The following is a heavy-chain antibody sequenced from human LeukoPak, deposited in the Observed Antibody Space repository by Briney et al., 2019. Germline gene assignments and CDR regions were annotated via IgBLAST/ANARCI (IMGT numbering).Heavy chain of an antibody. CDR2: ISTNGGST. Sequence: QAGGSLRLSCEASGFTFSSYAMSWVRQAPGKGLEWVSGISTNGGSTSYADSVKGRLTISRDNPRNMLYMEMNSLRAEDTAVYYCSVMHRYHDGSGYWVQWGQGTLVTVSS. CDR1: GFTFSSYA. CDR3: SVMHRYHDGSGYWVQ. D-gene: IGHD3-22*01. J-gene: IGHJ4*02. V-gene: IGHV3-23*01.